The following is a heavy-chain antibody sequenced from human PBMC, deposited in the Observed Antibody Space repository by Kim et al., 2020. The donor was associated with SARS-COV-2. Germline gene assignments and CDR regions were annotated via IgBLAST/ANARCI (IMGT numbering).Heavy chain of an antibody. CDR2: FYYRGST. V-gene: IGHV4-39*01. CDR3: TGNSSGYSYFYY. CDR1: NGSISSSSYY. Sequence: SETLSLTCTVSNGSISSSSYYWGWIRQPPGKGLEWIGSFYYRGSTYNNPSRESRVTISVDTSKNQFSLKLTSVTAADTAVYLSTGNSSGYSYFYYWGQGALVTVSS. J-gene: IGHJ4*02. D-gene: IGHD3-22*01.